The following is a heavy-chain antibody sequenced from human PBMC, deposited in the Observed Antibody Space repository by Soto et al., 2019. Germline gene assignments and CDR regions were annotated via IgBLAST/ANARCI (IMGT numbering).Heavy chain of an antibody. CDR1: GFTFSSYW. D-gene: IGHD2-8*01. J-gene: IGHJ4*02. CDR3: AREGYCTNGVCYTRNPVGYY. V-gene: IGHV3-74*01. Sequence: PGGSLRLSCAASGFTFSSYWMHWVRQAPGKGLVWVSRINSDGSSTSYADSVKGRFTISRDNAKNTLYLQMNSLRAEDTAVYYCAREGYCTNGVCYTRNPVGYYWGQGTLVTVSS. CDR2: INSDGSST.